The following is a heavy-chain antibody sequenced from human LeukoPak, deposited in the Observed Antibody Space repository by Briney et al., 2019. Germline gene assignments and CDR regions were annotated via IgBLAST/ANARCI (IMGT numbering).Heavy chain of an antibody. D-gene: IGHD3-22*01. J-gene: IGHJ4*02. V-gene: IGHV3-23*01. CDR3: AKVANIYYDSSSNYFDY. CDR1: GFTFSSYA. Sequence: EGSLRLSCAASGFTFSSYAMSWVRQAPGKGLEWVSAISGSGGSTYYADSVKGRFTISRDNSKNTLYLQMNSLRAEDTAVYYCAKVANIYYDSSSNYFDYWGQGTLVTVSS. CDR2: ISGSGGST.